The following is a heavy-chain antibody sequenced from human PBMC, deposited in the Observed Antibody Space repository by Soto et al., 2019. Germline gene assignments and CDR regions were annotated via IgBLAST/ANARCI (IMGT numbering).Heavy chain of an antibody. Sequence: GGSLRLSCAASGFTFSSYGMHWVRQAPGKGLEWVAVISYDGSNKYYEDSVKGRFTISRDNSKNTLYLQMNSLRAEDTAVYYCAKDRARYCGGGSCYTISDYWGQGTLITVS. CDR3: AKDRARYCGGGSCYTISDY. D-gene: IGHD2-15*01. CDR2: ISYDGSNK. CDR1: GFTFSSYG. J-gene: IGHJ4*02. V-gene: IGHV3-30*18.